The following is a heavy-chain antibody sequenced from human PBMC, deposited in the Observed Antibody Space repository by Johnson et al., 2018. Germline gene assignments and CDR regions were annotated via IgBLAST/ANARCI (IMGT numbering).Heavy chain of an antibody. J-gene: IGHJ1*01. Sequence: VQSGGSLKLSCAASGFTFSAYGMHWVRQAPGKGLEWVAVISYDGSNKYYADSVKGRFTISRDNSKNTLYLQMNSLRAEDTAVYYCAKDWEVAAVDTGGYFHHWGQGTLVTVSS. D-gene: IGHD6-13*01. CDR2: ISYDGSNK. V-gene: IGHV3-30*18. CDR3: AKDWEVAAVDTGGYFHH. CDR1: GFTFSAYG.